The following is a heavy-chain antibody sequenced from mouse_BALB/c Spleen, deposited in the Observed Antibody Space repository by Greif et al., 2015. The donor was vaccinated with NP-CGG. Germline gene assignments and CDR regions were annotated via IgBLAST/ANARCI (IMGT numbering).Heavy chain of an antibody. D-gene: IGHD2-1*01. V-gene: IGHV14-3*02. CDR3: ARSGDYGNYFDY. J-gene: IGHJ2*01. CDR1: GFNIKDTY. Sequence: DVQLVESGAELVKPGASVKLSCTASGFNIKDTYMHWVKQRPEQGLEWIGRIDPADGNTKYDPKFQGKATITADTSSNTAYLQLSSLTSEDTAVYYCARSGDYGNYFDYWGQGTTLTVSS. CDR2: IDPADGNT.